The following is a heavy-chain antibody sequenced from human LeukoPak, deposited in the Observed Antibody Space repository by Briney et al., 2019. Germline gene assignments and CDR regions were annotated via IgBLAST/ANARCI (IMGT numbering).Heavy chain of an antibody. CDR2: ISSSSSYI. V-gene: IGHV3-21*01. Sequence: GGSLRLSCAASGFTFSSYSMNWVRQAPGKGLEWVPSISSSSSYIYYADSVKGRFTISRDNAKNSLYLQMNSLRAEDTAVYYCARGLAAADYYMDVWGKGTTVTVSS. CDR1: GFTFSSYS. J-gene: IGHJ6*03. CDR3: ARGLAAADYYMDV. D-gene: IGHD6-13*01.